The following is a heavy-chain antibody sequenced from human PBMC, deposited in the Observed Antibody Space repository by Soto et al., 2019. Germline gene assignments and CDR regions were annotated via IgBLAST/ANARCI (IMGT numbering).Heavy chain of an antibody. Sequence: SSETLSLTCAVSGGSTSSSNWWSWVRLPPGKGLEWIGEIYHSGSTNYNPSLKSRVTISVDKSKNQFSLKLSSVTAADTAVYYCARDRVSSPASSVGDAFDIWGQGTMVTVSS. J-gene: IGHJ3*02. D-gene: IGHD6-13*01. CDR1: GGSTSSSNW. V-gene: IGHV4-4*02. CDR3: ARDRVSSPASSVGDAFDI. CDR2: IYHSGST.